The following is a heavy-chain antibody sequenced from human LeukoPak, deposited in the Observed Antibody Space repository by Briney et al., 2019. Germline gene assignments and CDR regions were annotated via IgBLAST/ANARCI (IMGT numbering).Heavy chain of an antibody. CDR1: GGSFSGYY. V-gene: IGHV4-34*01. D-gene: IGHD3-16*02. CDR2: INHSGST. J-gene: IGHJ4*02. CDR3: ASTLLGELSFYPGPYYFDY. Sequence: SSETLSLTCAVYGGSFSGYYWSWIRQPPGKGLEWIGEINHSGSTNYNPSLKSRVTISVDTSKNQFSLKLSSVTAADTAVYYCASTLLGELSFYPGPYYFDYWGQGTLVTASS.